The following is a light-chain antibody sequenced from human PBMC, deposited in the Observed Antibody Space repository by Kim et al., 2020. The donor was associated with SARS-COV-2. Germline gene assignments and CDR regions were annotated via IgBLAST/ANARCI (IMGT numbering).Light chain of an antibody. Sequence: DIQMTQSPSSLSASVGDSVTITCRASQKIGGFLNWYQQKPGKAPNLLIVTASTLQGGVPSRFSGSGSGADVTLTISSLQPEDVATYFCQQIYEPPLTFGGGTKVDIK. J-gene: IGKJ4*01. CDR2: TAS. CDR1: QKIGGF. V-gene: IGKV1-39*01. CDR3: QQIYEPPLT.